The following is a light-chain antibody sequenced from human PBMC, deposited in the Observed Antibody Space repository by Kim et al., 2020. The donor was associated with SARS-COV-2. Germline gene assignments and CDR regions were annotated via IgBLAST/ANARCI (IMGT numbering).Light chain of an antibody. J-gene: IGLJ1*01. CDR2: RNE. CDR1: SSNVESNY. Sequence: QRVTISCSGSSSNVESNYVYWYQQFPGTAPKLLIFRNEQRPSGVPDRFSASKSGTSASLTISELRSEDEAEYHCATWDDSVSASVFGTGTQLTVL. V-gene: IGLV1-47*01. CDR3: ATWDDSVSASV.